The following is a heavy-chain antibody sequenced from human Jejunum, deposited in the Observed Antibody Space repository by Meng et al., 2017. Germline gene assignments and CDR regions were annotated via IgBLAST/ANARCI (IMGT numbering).Heavy chain of an antibody. CDR2: INEDGSRT. V-gene: IGHV3-7*01. CDR3: ARISYAYTLGPVDY. CDR1: GLTYTSYW. Sequence: GGPLRLSCAASGLTYTSYWMSWVRQAPGKGLEWVANINEDGSRTYYVDSVKGRFTISRDNGKKSLDLQMNSLGVDDTAVYYCARISYAYTLGPVDYWGQGTLVTVSS. J-gene: IGHJ4*02. D-gene: IGHD2-2*02.